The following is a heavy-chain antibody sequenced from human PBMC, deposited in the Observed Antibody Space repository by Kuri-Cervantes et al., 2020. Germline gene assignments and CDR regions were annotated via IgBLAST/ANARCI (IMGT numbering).Heavy chain of an antibody. Sequence: SETLSLTCAVYGGSFSSYYWNWIRQPPGKGLEWIGEINQSGSTNYNPSLESRITMSVDTSKNQFSLKLISVTAADTAVYYCARATYYGSSGYYYFDYWGQGTLVTVSS. CDR2: INQSGST. CDR3: ARATYYGSSGYYYFDY. CDR1: GGSFSSYY. V-gene: IGHV4-34*10. D-gene: IGHD3-22*01. J-gene: IGHJ4*02.